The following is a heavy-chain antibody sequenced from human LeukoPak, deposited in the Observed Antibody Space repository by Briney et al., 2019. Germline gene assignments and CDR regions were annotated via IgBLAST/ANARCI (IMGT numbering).Heavy chain of an antibody. CDR3: ARGSYSGYDSGESFDY. D-gene: IGHD5-12*01. CDR1: GGSISSSNW. J-gene: IGHJ4*02. Sequence: PSETLSLTCAVSGGSISSSNWWSWVRQPPGKGLEWIGETYHSGSTNYNPSLKSRVTISVDKSKNQFSLKLSSVTAADTAVYYCARGSYSGYDSGESFDYWGQGTLVTVSS. CDR2: TYHSGST. V-gene: IGHV4-4*02.